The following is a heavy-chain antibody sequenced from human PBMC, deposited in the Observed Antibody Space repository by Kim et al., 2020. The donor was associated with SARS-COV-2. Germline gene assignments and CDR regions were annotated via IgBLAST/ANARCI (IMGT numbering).Heavy chain of an antibody. D-gene: IGHD6-13*01. CDR3: ATLGGYSSSSDYYYGMDV. CDR1: GFTFDDYA. CDR2: ISWNSGSI. J-gene: IGHJ6*02. V-gene: IGHV3-9*01. Sequence: SLRLSCAASGFTFDDYAMHWVRQAPGKGLEWVSGISWNSGSIGYADSVKGRFTISRDNAKNSLYLQMNSLRAEDTALYSCATLGGYSSSSDYYYGMDVWGQGTAVTVSS.